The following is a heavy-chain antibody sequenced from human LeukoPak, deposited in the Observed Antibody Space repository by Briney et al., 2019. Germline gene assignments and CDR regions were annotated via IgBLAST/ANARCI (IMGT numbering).Heavy chain of an antibody. CDR2: ISYRGST. J-gene: IGHJ4*02. V-gene: IGHV4-31*03. CDR3: ARVPPLVGRPFDY. Sequence: PSETLSLTCTVSGGSFSSGDHYWSWIRQHPERGLEWIGYISYRGSTYHSSSLRSRVSISIDASNNQFSLKLTSAAAADTAVYYCARVPPLVGRPFDYWGQGTLVTVSS. D-gene: IGHD2-15*01. CDR1: GGSFSSGDHY.